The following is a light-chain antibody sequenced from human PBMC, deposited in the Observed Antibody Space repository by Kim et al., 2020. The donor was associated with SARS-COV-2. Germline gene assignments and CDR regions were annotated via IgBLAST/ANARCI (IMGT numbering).Light chain of an antibody. CDR3: QQYNTYL. Sequence: LSASVGDTVTITCRASQSITSWLAWYQQKPGKAPKLLIYKGSSLETGVPSRFSGSGSGTEFTLTISSLQPDDFATYYCQQYNTYLFGQGTKVDIK. J-gene: IGKJ1*01. V-gene: IGKV1-5*03. CDR2: KGS. CDR1: QSITSW.